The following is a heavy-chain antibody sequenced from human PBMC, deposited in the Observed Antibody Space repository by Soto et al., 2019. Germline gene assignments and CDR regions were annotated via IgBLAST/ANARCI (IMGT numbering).Heavy chain of an antibody. V-gene: IGHV3-72*01. CDR2: IKNKANSYST. CDR3: TRVMLGSSRSYDY. D-gene: IGHD6-19*01. CDR1: GFTFSDHY. J-gene: IGHJ4*02. Sequence: EVQLVESGGGLVQPEGSLRLSCAASGFTFSDHYMDWVRQAPGKGLEWVARIKNKANSYSTEYAAPVKGRFIISRDDSKNSLFLQMNRLKTDDNAVYYCTRVMLGSSRSYDYWGQGILVTVSS.